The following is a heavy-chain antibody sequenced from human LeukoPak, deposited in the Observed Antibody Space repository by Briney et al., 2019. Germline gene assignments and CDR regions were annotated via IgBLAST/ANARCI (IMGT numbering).Heavy chain of an antibody. CDR1: GCSFTNYA. V-gene: IGHV4-59*08. J-gene: IGHJ4*02. CDR2: FSHTGST. CDR3: VGYTHFPD. D-gene: IGHD2/OR15-2a*01. Sequence: SATLSLTCTASGCSFTNYAWNWIRQSPGKGLEWIGCFSHTGSTNYTPSLKSRVTISADTSKNQFSLKWGSVTAADTAIYYCVGYTHFPDWGQGTLVTVSS.